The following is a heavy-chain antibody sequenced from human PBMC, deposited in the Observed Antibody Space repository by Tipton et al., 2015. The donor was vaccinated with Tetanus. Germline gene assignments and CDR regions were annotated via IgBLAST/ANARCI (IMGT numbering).Heavy chain of an antibody. V-gene: IGHV4-4*02. CDR1: GGPVSSSNW. J-gene: IGHJ6*02. D-gene: IGHD3-22*01. Sequence: LVQPSGTLSLTCDVSGGPVSSSNWWSWVRQPPGKGLEWIGYVSDSGSTYSNPSLRSRIIISVDTSKNQFSLILSSVTAADTAVYYCARATPSGSYFVRYYSMDVWGQGTTVVVSS. CDR3: ARATPSGSYFVRYYSMDV. CDR2: VSDSGST.